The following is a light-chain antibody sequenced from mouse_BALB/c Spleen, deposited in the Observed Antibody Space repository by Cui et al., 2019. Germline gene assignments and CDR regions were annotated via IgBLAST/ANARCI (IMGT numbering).Light chain of an antibody. V-gene: IGKV4-72*01. CDR2: ATS. J-gene: IGKJ1*01. Sequence: QIVLSPSPAILSASPGEQVTMTCRVSSSVSYMHWYQQKPGSSPKPWIYATSNLGSGVPARFSGSGSGTSYSLTIGRVEAEDAATYYCQQWSSNPPTFGGGTKLEIK. CDR1: SSVSY. CDR3: QQWSSNPPT.